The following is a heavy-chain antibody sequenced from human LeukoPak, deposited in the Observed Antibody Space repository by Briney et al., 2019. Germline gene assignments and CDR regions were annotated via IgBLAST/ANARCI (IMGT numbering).Heavy chain of an antibody. CDR2: ISGSGGST. D-gene: IGHD1-20*01. J-gene: IGHJ4*02. Sequence: GSLRLSCAASGFTFSSYAMSWVRQAPGKGLEWVSAISGSGGSTYYADSVKGRFTISRDNSKNTLYLQMNSLRAEDTAVYYCAKDRYNWKLVAPVDYWGQGTLVTVSS. CDR1: GFTFSSYA. V-gene: IGHV3-23*01. CDR3: AKDRYNWKLVAPVDY.